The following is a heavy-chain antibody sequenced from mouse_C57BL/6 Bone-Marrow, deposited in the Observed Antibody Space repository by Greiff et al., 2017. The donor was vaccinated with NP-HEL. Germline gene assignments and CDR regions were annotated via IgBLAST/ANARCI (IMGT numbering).Heavy chain of an antibody. CDR3: ARWNYYGSSYWYFDV. V-gene: IGHV7-3*01. Sequence: EVKVEESGGGLVQPGGSLSLSCAASGFTFTDYYMSWVRQPPGKALEWLGFIRNKANGYKTEYRASVKGRFTISRDNSQSILYLQMNALRAEDSATYYCARWNYYGSSYWYFDVWGTGTTVTVSS. J-gene: IGHJ1*03. CDR2: IRNKANGYKT. D-gene: IGHD1-1*01. CDR1: GFTFTDYY.